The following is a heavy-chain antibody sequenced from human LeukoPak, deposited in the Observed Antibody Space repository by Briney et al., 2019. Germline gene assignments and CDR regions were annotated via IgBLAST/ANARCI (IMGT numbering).Heavy chain of an antibody. V-gene: IGHV4-34*01. D-gene: IGHD2-2*01. CDR3: ARGLVVVPAAREYNWFDP. CDR1: GGSFSGYY. Sequence: SETLSLTCAVYGGSFSGYYWSWIRQPPGKGLEWIGEINHSGSTNYNPSLKSRATISVDTSKNQFSLKLSSVTAADTAVYYCARGLVVVPAAREYNWFDPWGQGTLVTVSS. CDR2: INHSGST. J-gene: IGHJ5*02.